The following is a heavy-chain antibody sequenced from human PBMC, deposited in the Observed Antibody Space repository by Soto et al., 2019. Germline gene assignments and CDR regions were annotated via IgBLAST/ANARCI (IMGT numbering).Heavy chain of an antibody. CDR2: IYYSGST. Sequence: SETLSLTCTVSGGSISSYYWSWIRQPPGKGLEWIGYIYYSGSTNYNPSLKSRVTISVDTSKNQFSLKLSSVTAADTAVYYCARDSPFDASSGYLEYWGQGTLVTVSS. J-gene: IGHJ4*02. D-gene: IGHD3-22*01. V-gene: IGHV4-59*12. CDR3: ARDSPFDASSGYLEY. CDR1: GGSISSYY.